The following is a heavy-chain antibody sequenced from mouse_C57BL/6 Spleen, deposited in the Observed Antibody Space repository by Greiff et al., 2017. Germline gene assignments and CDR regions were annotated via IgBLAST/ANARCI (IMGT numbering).Heavy chain of an antibody. J-gene: IGHJ2*01. V-gene: IGHV1-39*01. CDR3: ARGGLYDYDEGGGY. D-gene: IGHD2-4*01. CDR2: INPNYGTT. Sequence: EVQLQQSGPVLVKPGASVKISCKASGYSFTDYNMNWVKQSNGKSLEWIGVINPNYGTTSYNQKFKGKATLTVDQSSSTAYMQLNSLTSEDSAVYYCARGGLYDYDEGGGYWGKGTTLTVSS. CDR1: GYSFTDYN.